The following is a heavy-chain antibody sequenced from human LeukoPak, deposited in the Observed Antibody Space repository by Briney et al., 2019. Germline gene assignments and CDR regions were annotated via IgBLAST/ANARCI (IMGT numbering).Heavy chain of an antibody. D-gene: IGHD6-19*01. V-gene: IGHV3-15*01. CDR3: TTEWALAGNFY. CDR2: IKTKSDGGTT. J-gene: IGHJ4*02. CDR1: GFTFSNAW. Sequence: GGSLRLSCAASGFTFSNAWMAWVRQAPGKGLEWVGRIKTKSDGGTTDYAAPVKGRFTISRDDSKNTLYLQMNSLKTEDTAVYYCTTEWALAGNFYWGQGTLVTVSS.